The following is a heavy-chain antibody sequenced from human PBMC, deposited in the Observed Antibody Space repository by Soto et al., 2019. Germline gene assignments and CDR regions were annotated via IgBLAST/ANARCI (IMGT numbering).Heavy chain of an antibody. CDR2: IYWNDDK. D-gene: IGHD6-13*01. Sequence: QITLKESGPTLVNPTQTLTLTCTFSGFSLSTSGVGVGWIRQPPGKALEWLALIYWNDDKRYSPSLKSRLTITKDTSKNQVVLTMTNMDPVDTATYYCAHTIQADSSWYGGWFDPWGQGTLVTVSS. CDR1: GFSLSTSGVG. V-gene: IGHV2-5*01. J-gene: IGHJ5*02. CDR3: AHTIQADSSWYGGWFDP.